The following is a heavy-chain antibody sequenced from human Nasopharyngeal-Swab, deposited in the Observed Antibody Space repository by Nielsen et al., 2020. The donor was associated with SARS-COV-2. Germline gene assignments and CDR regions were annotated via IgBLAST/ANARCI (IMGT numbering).Heavy chain of an antibody. V-gene: IGHV3-48*04. Sequence: GGSLRLSRAASGFTFSSYSMNWVRQAPGKGLEWVSYISSSSSTIYYADSVKGRFTISRDNAKNSLYLQMNSLRAEDTAVYYCARAGLRCPQYCYYGMDVWGQGTTVTVSS. CDR3: ARAGLRCPQYCYYGMDV. D-gene: IGHD4-17*01. CDR1: GFTFSSYS. CDR2: ISSSSSTI. J-gene: IGHJ6*02.